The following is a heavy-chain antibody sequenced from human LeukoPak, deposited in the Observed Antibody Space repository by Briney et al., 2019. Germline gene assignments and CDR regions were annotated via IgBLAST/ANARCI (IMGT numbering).Heavy chain of an antibody. D-gene: IGHD2-15*01. CDR3: AREGTLSGPDY. CDR1: VFTFSSYA. Sequence: PGGSLRLSCAASVFTFSSYAMHWVRQAPGKGLEWVAVISYDGSNKYYADSVKGRFTISRDNSKNTLYLQMNSLRAEDTAVYYCAREGTLSGPDYWGQGTLVTVSS. V-gene: IGHV3-30-3*01. J-gene: IGHJ4*02. CDR2: ISYDGSNK.